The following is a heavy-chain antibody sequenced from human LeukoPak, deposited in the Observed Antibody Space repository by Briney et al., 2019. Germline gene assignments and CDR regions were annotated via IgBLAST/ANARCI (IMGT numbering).Heavy chain of an antibody. Sequence: ASVKVSCKASGGTFSSYAISWVRQAPGQGLEWMGGIIPIFGTANYAQKFQGRVTITADKSTSTAYMELSSLRSEDTAVYYCARDSGSSSYSFLPWGQRTLVTVSS. CDR2: IIPIFGTA. D-gene: IGHD3-22*01. CDR1: GGTFSSYA. V-gene: IGHV1-69*06. CDR3: ARDSGSSSYSFLP. J-gene: IGHJ5*02.